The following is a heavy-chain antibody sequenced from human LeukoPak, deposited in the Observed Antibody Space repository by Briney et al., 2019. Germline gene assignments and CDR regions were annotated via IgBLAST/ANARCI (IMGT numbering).Heavy chain of an antibody. Sequence: GGSLRLSCAASGXTFNNYAMTWVRQAPGKGLEWVSGITAQGSTYYEDSVKGRFTISRDNSKNTLYLQMNSLRAEDTAVYYCAKDFQDYYDSSGPDYWGQGTLVTVSS. D-gene: IGHD3-22*01. J-gene: IGHJ4*02. CDR1: GXTFNNYA. CDR2: ITAQGST. CDR3: AKDFQDYYDSSGPDY. V-gene: IGHV3-23*01.